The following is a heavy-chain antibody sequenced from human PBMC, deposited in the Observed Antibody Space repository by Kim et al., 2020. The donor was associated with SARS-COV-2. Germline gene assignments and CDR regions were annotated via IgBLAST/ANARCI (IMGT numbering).Heavy chain of an antibody. CDR2: ISGSGGST. CDR3: AKAQTSTTENYYFDY. Sequence: GGSLRLSCAASGFTFSSYAMSWVRQAPGKGLEWVSAISGSGGSTYYADSVKGRFTISRDNSKNTLYLQMNSLRAEDTAVYYCAKAQTSTTENYYFDYWGQGTLVTVSS. J-gene: IGHJ4*02. V-gene: IGHV3-23*01. D-gene: IGHD1-7*01. CDR1: GFTFSSYA.